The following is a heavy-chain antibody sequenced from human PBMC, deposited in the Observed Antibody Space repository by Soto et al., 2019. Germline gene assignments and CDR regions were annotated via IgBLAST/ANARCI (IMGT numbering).Heavy chain of an antibody. CDR3: ARGDSTDCSNGVCSFFYNHDMDV. CDR1: GYSFTDYN. V-gene: IGHV1-2*04. Sequence: GASVKVSCKASGYSFTDYNIHWVRQAPGRGLDWLGGINPKSGGTSTAQKFQGWVTMTTDTSISTASMELTRLTSDDTAIYYCARGDSTDCSNGVCSFFYNHDMDVWGQGTTVTVSS. J-gene: IGHJ6*02. D-gene: IGHD2-8*01. CDR2: INPKSGGT.